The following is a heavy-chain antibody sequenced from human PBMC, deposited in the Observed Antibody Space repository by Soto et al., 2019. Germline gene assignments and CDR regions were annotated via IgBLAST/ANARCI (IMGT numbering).Heavy chain of an antibody. D-gene: IGHD3-3*01. Sequence: QVPLVQSGAEVEKPGASVKVSCKASGYTFTDYGISWVRQAPGQGLQWMGWITAFNGNTKYAQQFQGRVTMTTDTPTSTAYMELRSLESDDTAVYYCARISQSDFWSGYYYFFDYWGQGTLVTVSS. CDR3: ARISQSDFWSGYYYFFDY. CDR2: ITAFNGNT. CDR1: GYTFTDYG. J-gene: IGHJ4*02. V-gene: IGHV1-18*01.